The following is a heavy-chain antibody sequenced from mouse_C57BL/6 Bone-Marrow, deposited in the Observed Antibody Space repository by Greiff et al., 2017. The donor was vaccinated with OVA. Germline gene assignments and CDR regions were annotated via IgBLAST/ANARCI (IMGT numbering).Heavy chain of an antibody. CDR3: ARRRDYSYYFDY. Sequence: QVQLQQPGAELVMPGASVKLSCKASGYTFTSYWMHWVKQRPGQGLEWIGEIDPSDSYTNYNQKFKGQSTLTVDKSSSTAYMQLSSLTSEDAAVYYYARRRDYSYYFDYWGQGTTLTVSS. J-gene: IGHJ2*01. CDR1: GYTFTSYW. CDR2: IDPSDSYT. V-gene: IGHV1-69*01. D-gene: IGHD1-1*02.